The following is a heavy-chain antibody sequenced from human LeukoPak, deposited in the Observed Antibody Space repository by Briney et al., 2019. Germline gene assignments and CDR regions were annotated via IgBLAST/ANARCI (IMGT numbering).Heavy chain of an antibody. J-gene: IGHJ4*02. CDR3: ARAGVGATQGVNY. V-gene: IGHV3-48*01. CDR1: GFTFSSYS. Sequence: GSLRLSCAAPGFTFSSYSMNWVRQAPGKGLEWVSYISSSSSTTYYADSVKGRFTISRDSAKNSLYLQMNSLRAEDTAVYYCARAGVGATQGVNYWGQGTLVTVSS. CDR2: ISSSSSTT. D-gene: IGHD1-26*01.